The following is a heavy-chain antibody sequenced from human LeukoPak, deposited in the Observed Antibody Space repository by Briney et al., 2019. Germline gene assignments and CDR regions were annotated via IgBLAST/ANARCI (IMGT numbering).Heavy chain of an antibody. Sequence: PGVSLRLSCSGSGINFRASGMHWVRQAPGMGLEWVTFIQTDGNDKKYAASVAGRFTISRDNSKNTVYLHMNSLRPDDTALYYCAREGGTVVIGRFDFWGQGALVTVSS. CDR2: IQTDGNDK. J-gene: IGHJ4*02. V-gene: IGHV3-30*02. CDR3: AREGGTVVIGRFDF. D-gene: IGHD2-2*01. CDR1: GINFRASG.